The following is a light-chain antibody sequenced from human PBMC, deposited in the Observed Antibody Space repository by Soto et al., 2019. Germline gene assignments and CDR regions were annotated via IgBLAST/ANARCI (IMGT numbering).Light chain of an antibody. J-gene: IGKJ1*01. Sequence: VMTQSPATLSVSPGESATVSCRASQSVSSKLAWYQQKPGQAPRLLIYDASTRATGVSARFSGSGSGTEFTLTISSLQSEDFAVYYCQQYNNWPPWTFGQGTRVDIK. CDR2: DAS. V-gene: IGKV3-15*01. CDR3: QQYNNWPPWT. CDR1: QSVSSK.